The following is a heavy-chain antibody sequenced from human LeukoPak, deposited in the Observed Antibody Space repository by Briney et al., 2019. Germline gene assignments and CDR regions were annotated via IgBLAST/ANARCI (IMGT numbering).Heavy chain of an antibody. Sequence: GGSLRLSCAASGFTFSSYGMHWVRQAPGKGLEWVAFISYAGSNKYYADSVKGRFTISRDNSKNTLYLQMNSLRAEDTALYYCARRMLGDIVAFDYWGQGTLVTVSS. V-gene: IGHV3-30*19. D-gene: IGHD5-12*01. CDR3: ARRMLGDIVAFDY. CDR1: GFTFSSYG. CDR2: ISYAGSNK. J-gene: IGHJ4*02.